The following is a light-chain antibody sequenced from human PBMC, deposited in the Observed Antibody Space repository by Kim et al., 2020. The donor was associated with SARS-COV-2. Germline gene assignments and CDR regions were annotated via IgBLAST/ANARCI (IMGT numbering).Light chain of an antibody. CDR1: VLAKKY. CDR3: YSAADNNGV. CDR2: KDS. Sequence: SYELTQPSSVSVSPGQTARITCSGDVLAKKYARGFQQKPGQAPVLVIYKDSERPSGIPERFSGSSSGTTVTLTISGAQVEAEADYYCYSAADNNGVFGGGTQLTVL. V-gene: IGLV3-27*01. J-gene: IGLJ3*02.